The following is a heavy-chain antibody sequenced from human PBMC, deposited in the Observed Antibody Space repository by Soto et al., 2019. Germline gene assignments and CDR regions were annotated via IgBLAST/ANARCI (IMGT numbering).Heavy chain of an antibody. CDR2: IGSAGDT. D-gene: IGHD3-16*01. J-gene: IGHJ4*02. CDR1: GFTFSSSD. CDR3: ARGLFNAYGGFYFFAF. V-gene: IGHV3-13*04. Sequence: GGSLRLSCAASGFTFSSSDMHWVRQATGEGLEWVSGIGSAGDTYYLDSVKGRFTISRDNAKNSLFLQMNSLRAGDTAVYYCARGLFNAYGGFYFFAFCGQGALVTVSS.